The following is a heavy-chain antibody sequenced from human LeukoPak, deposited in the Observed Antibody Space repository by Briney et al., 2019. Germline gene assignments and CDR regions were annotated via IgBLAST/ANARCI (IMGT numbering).Heavy chain of an antibody. D-gene: IGHD2-2*02. CDR1: DFTFSGST. V-gene: IGHV3-73*01. CDR2: IRSKTNGYAT. CDR3: TGQFYTLQARDY. J-gene: IGHJ4*02. Sequence: GGSLRLSCAASDFTFSGSTMHWVRQASGKGLEWVGRIRSKTNGYATAYAASVKGRFTISRDDLRNTVFLQMNNLKTEDTAVYFCTGQFYTLQARDYWGQGTLVTVSS.